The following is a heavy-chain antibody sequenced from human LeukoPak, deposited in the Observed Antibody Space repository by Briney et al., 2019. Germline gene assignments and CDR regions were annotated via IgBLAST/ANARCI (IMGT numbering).Heavy chain of an antibody. CDR2: IIPILGIA. V-gene: IGHV1-69*04. Sequence: SVKVSCKASGGTFSSYAISWVRQAPGQGLEWMGRIIPILGIANYAQKFQGRVTITADKSTSTAYMELSSLRSEDTAVYYCARGGLGISRIEHWFDPWGQGPLVPVSS. CDR1: GGTFSSYA. CDR3: ARGGLGISRIEHWFDP. J-gene: IGHJ5*02. D-gene: IGHD7-27*01.